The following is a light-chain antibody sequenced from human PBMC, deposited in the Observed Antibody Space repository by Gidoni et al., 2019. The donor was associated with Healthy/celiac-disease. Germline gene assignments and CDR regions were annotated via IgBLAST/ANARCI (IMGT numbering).Light chain of an antibody. Sequence: SYELTQPPPVSVSPGQTASITCSGDKLGDKYACWYQQKPGQSPVLVIYQDSKPPSGIPQRFSGTNCGNRATLTISGTQAQDEADYYCQAWDSSTAEVFGGGTKLTVL. CDR3: QAWDSSTAEV. J-gene: IGLJ2*01. CDR2: QDS. CDR1: KLGDKY. V-gene: IGLV3-1*01.